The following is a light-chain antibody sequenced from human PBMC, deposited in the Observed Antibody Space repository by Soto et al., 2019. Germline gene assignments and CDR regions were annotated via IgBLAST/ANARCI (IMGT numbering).Light chain of an antibody. V-gene: IGLV2-11*01. J-gene: IGLJ3*02. CDR1: TNDVGNYNY. CDR2: DVT. Sequence: QSALTQPRSVSGSPGQSVTISCTGTTNDVGNYNYVSWYQRHPSKAPKLMIYDVTKRPSGVPDRFSGSKSGNTASLTISGLQAEDEADYYCATWDDTLNGRVFGGGTKLTVL. CDR3: ATWDDTLNGRV.